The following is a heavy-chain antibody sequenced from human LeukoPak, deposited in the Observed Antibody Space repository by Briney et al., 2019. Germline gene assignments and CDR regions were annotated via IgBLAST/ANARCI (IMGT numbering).Heavy chain of an antibody. CDR3: ARGYCSGGSCYYDY. D-gene: IGHD2-15*01. CDR1: GFTFSTYS. J-gene: IGHJ4*02. Sequence: PGGSLRLSCAASGFTFSTYSMSWIRQAPGKGLEWVSYISSSSSYTNYADSVKGRFTISRDNAKNSLYLQMNSLRAEDTAVYYCARGYCSGGSCYYDYWGQGTLVTVSS. CDR2: ISSSSSYT. V-gene: IGHV3-11*05.